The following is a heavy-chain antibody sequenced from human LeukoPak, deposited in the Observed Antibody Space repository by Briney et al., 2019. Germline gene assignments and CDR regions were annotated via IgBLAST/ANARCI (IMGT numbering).Heavy chain of an antibody. CDR2: IYYSGST. J-gene: IGHJ5*02. CDR3: ARTGGRYWFDP. V-gene: IGHV4-59*08. CDR1: GGSISSYY. Sequence: SETLSLTCTVSGGSISSYYWSWIRQPPGKGLEWIGYIYYSGSTNYNPSLKSRATISVDTPNHKFSPILTSVTAAHTPVYHFARTGGRYWFDPWGQGTLVTVSS. D-gene: IGHD1-1*01.